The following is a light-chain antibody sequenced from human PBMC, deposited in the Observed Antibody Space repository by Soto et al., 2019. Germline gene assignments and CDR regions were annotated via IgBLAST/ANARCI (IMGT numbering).Light chain of an antibody. J-gene: IGKJ4*01. CDR2: AAS. Sequence: AIRMTQSPSSFSPSTGDRVTITCRASQGISSYLAWYQQKPGKAPKLLIYAASTLQSGVPSRFSGSGSGTDFTLTISCLQSEDFATYYCQQYDSYPLTFGGGTKVDIK. CDR3: QQYDSYPLT. CDR1: QGISSY. V-gene: IGKV1-8*01.